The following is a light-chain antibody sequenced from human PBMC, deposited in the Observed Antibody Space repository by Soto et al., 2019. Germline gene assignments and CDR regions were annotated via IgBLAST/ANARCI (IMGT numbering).Light chain of an antibody. J-gene: IGKJ1*01. CDR3: LQHNTNPWT. CDR1: QGIRND. CDR2: AAS. Sequence: DIQMTQSPSSLSASVGDRVTITCRASQGIRNDLAWYQQKPGQAPKRLIYAASGLQSGVPSRFSGGEPGTEFTLTISNRHPEDFASYYCLQHNTNPWTFGQGTKVE. V-gene: IGKV1-17*02.